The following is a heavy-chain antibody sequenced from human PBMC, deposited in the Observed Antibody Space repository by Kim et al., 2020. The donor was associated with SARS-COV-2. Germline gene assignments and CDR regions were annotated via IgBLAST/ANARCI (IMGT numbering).Heavy chain of an antibody. Sequence: SETLSLTCTVSGGSISSGSYYWSWIRQPAGKGLEWIGRIYTSGSTNYNPSLKSRVTISVDTSKNQFSLKLSSVTAADTAVYYCARFPHALESSSGHYYYCMDVWGQGTTVTVSS. J-gene: IGHJ6*02. V-gene: IGHV4-61*02. CDR2: IYTSGST. CDR1: GGSISSGSYY. CDR3: ARFPHALESSSGHYYYCMDV. D-gene: IGHD6-13*01.